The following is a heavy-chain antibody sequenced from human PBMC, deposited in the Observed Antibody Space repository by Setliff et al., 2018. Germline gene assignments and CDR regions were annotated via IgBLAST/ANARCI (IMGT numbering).Heavy chain of an antibody. V-gene: IGHV1-18*01. CDR3: ARRDGRSGYLGFDL. J-gene: IGHJ4*01. CDR1: GYTFTSYG. Sequence: ASVKVSCKASGYTFTSYGISWVRQAPGQGLEWMGWISAYIGNTNYAQKLQGRVTMTTDTSTSTAYMELRSLTSDDTAVYFCARRDGRSGYLGFDLWGHGSLGTVSS. CDR2: ISAYIGNT. D-gene: IGHD3-22*01.